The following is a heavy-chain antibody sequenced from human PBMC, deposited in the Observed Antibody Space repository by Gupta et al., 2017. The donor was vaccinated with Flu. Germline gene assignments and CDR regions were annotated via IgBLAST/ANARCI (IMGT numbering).Heavy chain of an antibody. CDR1: GFTFGSYA. D-gene: IGHD1-20*01. J-gene: IGHJ4*02. V-gene: IGHV3-23*01. CDR2: IYKTGDST. Sequence: CCAASGFTFGSYAMSWVRQAPGKGLEWVSAIYKTGDSTYYADSVEGRFTISRDNSRNTLYLQMNSLRAEDTAIYYCVKDTARYFDYWGQGTLVTVSS. CDR3: VKDTARYFDY.